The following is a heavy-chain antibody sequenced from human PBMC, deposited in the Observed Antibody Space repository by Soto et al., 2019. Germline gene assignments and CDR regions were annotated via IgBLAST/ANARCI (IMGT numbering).Heavy chain of an antibody. D-gene: IGHD3-10*01. J-gene: IGHJ4*02. Sequence: EVQLVESGGGLVKPGGSLRLSCTASGFTFTNAWMSWVRQAPGKGLEWVGRIKSETDGATTDYAAPVKGRFTISRADSTNTLYLHMNSLKTEDTAVYYCTRTILQWSGESDWGQGTLVTVSS. CDR2: IKSETDGATT. V-gene: IGHV3-15*01. CDR3: TRTILQWSGESD. CDR1: GFTFTNAW.